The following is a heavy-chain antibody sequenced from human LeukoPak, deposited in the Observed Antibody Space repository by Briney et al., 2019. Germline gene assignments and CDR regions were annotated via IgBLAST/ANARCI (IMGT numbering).Heavy chain of an antibody. Sequence: PGGSLRLSCAVSGFTFRGAAMTWVRQAPGKGLEWVSSISRSSTNIYYADSVKGRFTISRDNAKNSLYLQMNSLRAEDTAVYYCARDIPDYWGQGTQVTVSS. CDR1: GFTFRGAA. V-gene: IGHV3-21*01. J-gene: IGHJ4*02. CDR3: ARDIPDY. CDR2: ISRSSTNI.